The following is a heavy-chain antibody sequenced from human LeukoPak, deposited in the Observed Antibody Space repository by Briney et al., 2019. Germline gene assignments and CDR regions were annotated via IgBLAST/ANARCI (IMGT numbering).Heavy chain of an antibody. Sequence: GGSLRLSCAASGFTFSSYAMHWVRQAPGKGLEYVSAISSNEGSTYYANSVKGRFTISRDNSKNTLYLQMGSLRAEDMAVYYCARGAGYFQHWGQGTLVTVSS. V-gene: IGHV3-64*01. J-gene: IGHJ1*01. CDR2: ISSNEGST. CDR3: ARGAGYFQH. CDR1: GFTFSSYA.